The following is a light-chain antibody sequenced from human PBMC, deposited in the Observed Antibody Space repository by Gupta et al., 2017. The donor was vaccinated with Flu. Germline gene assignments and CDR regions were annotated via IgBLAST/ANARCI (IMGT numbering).Light chain of an antibody. Sequence: GERATINCKSSQSVLYSSNNKNYLAWYQQKPGQPPKLLIYWASTREYGVTDRFSGSGSGTDFTLTISSRQAEDVAVYYCQKEDRNPRMSTFGQGTKVEIK. CDR1: QSVLYSSNNKNY. V-gene: IGKV4-1*01. J-gene: IGKJ2*01. CDR2: WAS. CDR3: QKEDRNPRMST.